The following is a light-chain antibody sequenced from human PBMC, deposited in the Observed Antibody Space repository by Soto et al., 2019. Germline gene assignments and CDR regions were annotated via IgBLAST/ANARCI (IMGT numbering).Light chain of an antibody. J-gene: IGLJ2*01. CDR2: AVI. Sequence: QSALTQPRSVSGSPGQSVTISCAGTSNDVGAYHYVSWYQQHPGKTPKLIIYAVIKRPSGVPDRFSGSTAGNTASLTISGDETADYSDYSYCSYAASFLVFGGGTKLTVL. CDR3: CSYAASFLV. V-gene: IGLV2-11*01. CDR1: SNDVGAYHY.